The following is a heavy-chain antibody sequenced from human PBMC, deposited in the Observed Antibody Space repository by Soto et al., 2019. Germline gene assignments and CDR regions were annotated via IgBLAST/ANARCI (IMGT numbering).Heavy chain of an antibody. V-gene: IGHV4-39*01. CDR1: GCSIRSSSYY. CDR2: IFYSGST. D-gene: IGHD5-18*01. CDR3: ACIFSGGYGYGFYYYGMDV. Sequence: PSETLSLTCTVSGCSIRSSSYYWGWIRQPPGKGLEWIGSIFYSGSTYYNPSLKSRVTISVDTSKNQFSLKLTSVTAADTAVYYCACIFSGGYGYGFYYYGMDVWGQGTTVTVSS. J-gene: IGHJ6*02.